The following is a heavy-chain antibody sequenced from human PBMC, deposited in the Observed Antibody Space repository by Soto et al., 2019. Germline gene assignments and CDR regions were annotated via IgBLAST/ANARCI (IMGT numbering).Heavy chain of an antibody. Sequence: QVQLVQSGAEVKKPGASVRVSCEAAGYRFTAYYIHWVRQAPGQGREWMGRMNLDTGGTTYAQKFQGRVTMTRDTTISTAYLAVSSLKSDDTAMYYGASVWNFALLGYSFAFDFWGQGTLVTVSS. CDR2: MNLDTGGT. D-gene: IGHD5-18*01. J-gene: IGHJ5*01. CDR1: GYRFTAYY. V-gene: IGHV1-2*06. CDR3: ASVWNFALLGYSFAFDF.